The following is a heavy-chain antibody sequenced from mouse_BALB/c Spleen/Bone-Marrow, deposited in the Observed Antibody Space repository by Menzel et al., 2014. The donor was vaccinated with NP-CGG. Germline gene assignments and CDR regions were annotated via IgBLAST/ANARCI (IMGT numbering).Heavy chain of an antibody. CDR2: IDRANGNT. Sequence: DVHLVESGAELVKPGASVKLSCTASGFNIKDTYMHWVKQRPEQGLEWIGRIDRANGNTKYDPKFQGKATITADTSSNTAYLQLSSLTSEDTAVYYCARYGNYCYAMDYWGQGTSLTVSS. CDR3: ARYGNYCYAMDY. CDR1: GFNIKDTY. V-gene: IGHV14-3*02. D-gene: IGHD2-1*01. J-gene: IGHJ4*01.